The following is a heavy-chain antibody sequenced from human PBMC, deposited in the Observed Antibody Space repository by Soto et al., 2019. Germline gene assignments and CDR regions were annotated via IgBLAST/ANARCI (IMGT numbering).Heavy chain of an antibody. Sequence: GGSLRLSCAASGFTVSSNYMSWVRQAPGKGLEWVSVIYSGGSTYYADSVKGRFTINRDNTKNTQYIQMNRLRTEDTAVYYCARVHDVVTFPYYFDYWGQGT. V-gene: IGHV3-66*01. D-gene: IGHD3-16*01. CDR1: GFTVSSNY. CDR3: ARVHDVVTFPYYFDY. J-gene: IGHJ4*02. CDR2: IYSGGST.